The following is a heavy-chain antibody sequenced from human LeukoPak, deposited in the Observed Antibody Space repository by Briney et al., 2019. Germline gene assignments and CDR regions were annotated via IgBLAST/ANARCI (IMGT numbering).Heavy chain of an antibody. CDR1: GGSFRGYY. CDR2: INHSGST. Sequence: SETLSLTCAGYGGSFRGYYWSWIRQPPGKGLEWIGEINHSGSTNYNPSLKSRVTISVDTSKNQFSLKLSSVTAADTAVYYCASEDIVVVPAAMGQNWFDPWGQGTLVTVSS. J-gene: IGHJ5*02. CDR3: ASEDIVVVPAAMGQNWFDP. V-gene: IGHV4-34*01. D-gene: IGHD2-2*01.